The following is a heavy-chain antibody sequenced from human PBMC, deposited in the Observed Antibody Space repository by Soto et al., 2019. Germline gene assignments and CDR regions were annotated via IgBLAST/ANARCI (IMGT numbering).Heavy chain of an antibody. V-gene: IGHV1-58*01. J-gene: IGHJ4*02. CDR3: AAETYSGSYVDY. D-gene: IGHD1-26*01. Sequence: SVKVSCKASGFTFTSSAVQWVRQARGQRLEWIGWIVVGSGNTNYAQKFQERVTITRDMSTSTAYMELSSLRSEDTAVYYCAAETYSGSYVDYWGQGTLVTVSS. CDR1: GFTFTSSA. CDR2: IVVGSGNT.